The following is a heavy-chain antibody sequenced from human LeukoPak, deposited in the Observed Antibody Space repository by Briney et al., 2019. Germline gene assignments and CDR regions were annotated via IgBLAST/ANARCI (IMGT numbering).Heavy chain of an antibody. D-gene: IGHD2-15*01. CDR2: INHSGST. J-gene: IGHJ4*02. CDR1: GGSFSGYY. V-gene: IGHV4-34*01. CDR3: ARVRQDIVVVVAAYFDY. Sequence: SETLSLTCAVYGGSFSGYYWSWIRQPPGKGLEWIGEINHSGSTNYNPSLKSRVTISVDTSKNQFSLKLSSVTAADTAVYYCARVRQDIVVVVAAYFDYWGQGTLVTVSS.